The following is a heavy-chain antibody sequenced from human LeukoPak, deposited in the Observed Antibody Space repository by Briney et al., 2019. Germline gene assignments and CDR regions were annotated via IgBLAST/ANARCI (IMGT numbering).Heavy chain of an antibody. CDR3: ARTAMGDFVRFPNDY. Sequence: GGSLRLSCAASGLNFSDYFMSWIRQAPGKGLEWVSYIGGSGSVIYYADSVKGRFTISRDNAKNSLFLQLSSLRAEDTAVYYCARTAMGDFVRFPNDYWGQGTLVTVSS. J-gene: IGHJ4*02. CDR2: IGGSGSVI. V-gene: IGHV3-11*01. CDR1: GLNFSDYF. D-gene: IGHD2-21*02.